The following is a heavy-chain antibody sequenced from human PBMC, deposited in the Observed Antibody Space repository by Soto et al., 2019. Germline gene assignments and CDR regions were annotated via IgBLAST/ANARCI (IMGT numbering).Heavy chain of an antibody. CDR2: ISSSGETV. D-gene: IGHD2-2*01. CDR1: GFTFSSYE. CDR3: AREGFYAMDV. J-gene: IGHJ6*02. V-gene: IGHV3-48*03. Sequence: PGWSLRLSCEVSGFTFSSYEMYWVRQAPGKGLEWVAYISSSGETVYYAGSVQGRFTISRDNAKNSLYLQMSSLGAEDTAVYYCAREGFYAMDVWGQGTTVTVSS.